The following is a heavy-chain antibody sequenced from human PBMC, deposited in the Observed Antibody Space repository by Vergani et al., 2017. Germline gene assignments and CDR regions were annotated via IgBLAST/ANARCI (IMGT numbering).Heavy chain of an antibody. V-gene: IGHV4-39*01. Sequence: QLQLQESGPGLVKPSETLSLTCTVSGGSIISSSYYWGWIRQPPGKGLEWIGNIYYSGTTYYNPSLNSRVTISGATSKSQFSLKLSSVTTADTAVYYGAGHEDPEPTYYIDYWGQGTLVTVSS. CDR2: IYYSGTT. J-gene: IGHJ4*02. CDR1: GGSIISSSYY. CDR3: AGHEDPEPTYYIDY.